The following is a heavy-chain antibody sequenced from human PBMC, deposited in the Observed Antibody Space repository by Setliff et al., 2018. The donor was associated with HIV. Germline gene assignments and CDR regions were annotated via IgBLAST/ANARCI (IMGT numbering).Heavy chain of an antibody. D-gene: IGHD6-19*01. CDR1: GYTFTSYG. Sequence: ASVKVSCNASGYTFTSYGISWVRQAPGQGLEWMGWISGYNGNTKYVQKYQGRVTMTTDTSTSKVYMELRTLRSDDTAVYYCARVPYRSAWFSGGHDAFDVWGQGTMVTVSS. CDR3: ARVPYRSAWFSGGHDAFDV. CDR2: ISGYNGNT. J-gene: IGHJ3*01. V-gene: IGHV1-18*01.